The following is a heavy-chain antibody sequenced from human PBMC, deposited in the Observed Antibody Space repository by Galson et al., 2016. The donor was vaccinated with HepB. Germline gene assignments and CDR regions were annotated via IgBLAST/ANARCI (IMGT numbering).Heavy chain of an antibody. V-gene: IGHV3-21*01. CDR3: AREPVRLDDLLTGPPKNPDY. D-gene: IGHD3-9*01. CDR2: ISSGTIYI. CDR1: GFTFNSYC. Sequence: SLRLSCAASGFTFNSYCMHWVRQAPGMGLEWVSSISSGTIYIYYADSVKGRFTISRDNAKNSLYLQMNSLRAEDTAVYYCAREPVRLDDLLTGPPKNPDYWGQGTLVTVSS. J-gene: IGHJ4*02.